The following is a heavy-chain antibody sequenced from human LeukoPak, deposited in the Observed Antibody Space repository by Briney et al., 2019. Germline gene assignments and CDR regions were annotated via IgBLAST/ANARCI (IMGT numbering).Heavy chain of an antibody. J-gene: IGHJ4*02. Sequence: PGGSLRPSSAASGFTFSRYGMNWVRQAPGKGLEWVSTISGRGGSTYYADSVKGRFTISRDNSKNTLYLQMNSLRVEDTAVYYCARETRGSHWNWGQGTLVTVSS. CDR2: ISGRGGST. CDR3: ARETRGSHWN. V-gene: IGHV3-23*01. CDR1: GFTFSRYG. D-gene: IGHD1-26*01.